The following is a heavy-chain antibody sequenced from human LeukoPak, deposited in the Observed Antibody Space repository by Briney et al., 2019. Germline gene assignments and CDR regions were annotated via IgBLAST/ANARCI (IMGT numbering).Heavy chain of an antibody. Sequence: GGSLRLSCAASGFTFSTYVMHWVRQSPGKGLEWVAAIWSDGNNKYYADSVQGRFTISRDNSENTLHLQMNSLRAEDTAVYYCTREGRFYGFDYWGQGTLVTVSS. CDR3: TREGRFYGFDY. D-gene: IGHD3-3*01. V-gene: IGHV3-33*01. CDR2: IWSDGNNK. J-gene: IGHJ4*02. CDR1: GFTFSTYV.